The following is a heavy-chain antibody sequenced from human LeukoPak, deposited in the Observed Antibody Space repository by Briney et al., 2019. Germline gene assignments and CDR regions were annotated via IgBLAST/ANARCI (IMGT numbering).Heavy chain of an antibody. CDR3: ARSTLGATIAFDY. CDR1: GYTFTGYY. D-gene: IGHD5-12*01. V-gene: IGHV1-8*02. CDR2: MNPNSGNT. J-gene: IGHJ4*02. Sequence: ASVTVSCTASGYTFTGYYMHWVRQAPGQGLEWMGWMNPNSGNTGYAQKFQGRVTMTRNTSISTAYMELSSLRSEDTAVYYCARSTLGATIAFDYWGQGTLVTVSS.